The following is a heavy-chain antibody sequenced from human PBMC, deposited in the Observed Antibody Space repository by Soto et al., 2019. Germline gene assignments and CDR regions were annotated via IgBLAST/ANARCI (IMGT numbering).Heavy chain of an antibody. CDR2: ISSNGGST. CDR1: GFTFSSYA. D-gene: IGHD1-26*01. J-gene: IGHJ4*02. CDR3: VKEFIVGASQDDY. V-gene: IGHV3-64D*09. Sequence: GGSLRLSCSASGFTFSSYAMHWVRQAPGKGLEYVSAISSNGGSTYYADSVKGRFTISRDNSKNTLYLQMSSLRAEDTAVYYCVKEFIVGASQDDYWGQGTPVTVSS.